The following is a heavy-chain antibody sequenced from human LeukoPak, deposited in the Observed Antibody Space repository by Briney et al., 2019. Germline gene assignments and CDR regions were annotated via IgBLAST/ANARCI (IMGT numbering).Heavy chain of an antibody. CDR1: GFTFSNNG. D-gene: IGHD3/OR15-3a*01. CDR2: ISDGGDTT. Sequence: GGSLRLSCAASGFTFSNNGMTWVRQAPGKGMEWVTGISDGGDTTYDAGSVKGRFTVSRDNSKNILYLQMNSLRAEDTAVYYCARRTDFIDYWGQGTLVTVSS. CDR3: ARRTDFIDY. V-gene: IGHV3-23*01. J-gene: IGHJ4*02.